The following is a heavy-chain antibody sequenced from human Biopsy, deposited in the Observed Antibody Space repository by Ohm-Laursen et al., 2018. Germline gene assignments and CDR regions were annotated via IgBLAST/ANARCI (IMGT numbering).Heavy chain of an antibody. CDR3: AKEGRNSGHVDY. D-gene: IGHD6-19*01. Sequence: SLRLSCAAPGFSFDDFAMHWVRQSPGKGLEWVAGIDWNSRNINYGDSVKGRFSVSRDNAKNSLYLQMNSLRAEDTAIYYCAKEGRNSGHVDYWGQGTLVTVS. V-gene: IGHV3-9*01. CDR1: GFSFDDFA. CDR2: IDWNSRNI. J-gene: IGHJ4*02.